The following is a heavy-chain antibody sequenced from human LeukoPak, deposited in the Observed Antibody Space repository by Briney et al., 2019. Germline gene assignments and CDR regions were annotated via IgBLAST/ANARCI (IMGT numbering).Heavy chain of an antibody. J-gene: IGHJ6*03. D-gene: IGHD6-19*01. CDR1: GGTFTSYA. V-gene: IGHV1-69*13. CDR2: IIPIFGTA. CDR3: AREGTPTGIAVAGIYYYYMDV. Sequence: GASVKVSCKASGGTFTSYAISWVRQAPGQGLEWMGGIIPIFGTANYAQKFQGRVTITADESTSTAYMELSSLRSEDTAVYYCAREGTPTGIAVAGIYYYYMDVWGKGTTVTVSS.